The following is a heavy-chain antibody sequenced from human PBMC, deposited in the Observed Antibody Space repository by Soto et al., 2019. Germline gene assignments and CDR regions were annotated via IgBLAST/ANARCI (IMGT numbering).Heavy chain of an antibody. V-gene: IGHV3-30-3*01. CDR3: ARATAAFDY. CDR1: GFTFSSYA. Sequence: QVQLVESGGGVVQPGRSLRLSCAASGFTFSSYAMHWVRQAPGKGPEWVAVISYDGSNKYYADSVKGRFTISRDNSKNTLYLQMNSLRAEDTAVYYCARATAAFDYWGQGTLVTVSS. J-gene: IGHJ4*02. CDR2: ISYDGSNK.